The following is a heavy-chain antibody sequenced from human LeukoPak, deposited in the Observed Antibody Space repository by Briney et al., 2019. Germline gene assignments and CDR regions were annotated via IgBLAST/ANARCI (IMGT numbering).Heavy chain of an antibody. D-gene: IGHD3-10*01. V-gene: IGHV3-23*01. CDR1: GFTFSSYA. CDR2: ISNNGGAT. CDR3: AKVFGTDYFDY. J-gene: IGHJ4*02. Sequence: RGSLRLSCAASGFTFSSYAMRWVRQAPGKGLEWVSGISNNGGATYYADSVGGRFTISRDNSKNTLYLQMNSLRAGDTAIYYCAKVFGTDYFDYWGQGTLVTVSS.